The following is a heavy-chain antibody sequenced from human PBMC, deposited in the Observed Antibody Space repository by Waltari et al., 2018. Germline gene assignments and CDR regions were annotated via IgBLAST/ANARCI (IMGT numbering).Heavy chain of an antibody. CDR1: GFTFGDSV. Sequence: EVQLVESGGGLAQPGRSLRLSCTASGFTFGDSVMSWVRQAPGKGLEWVGLIRSKAQGGTTEEAAAVKGRFTISRDDSKSIAYLQMNSLETEDTAVYYCTRGSDYYIYWGQGTLVTVSS. CDR3: TRGSDYYIY. CDR2: IRSKAQGGTT. V-gene: IGHV3-49*04. J-gene: IGHJ4*02. D-gene: IGHD3-3*01.